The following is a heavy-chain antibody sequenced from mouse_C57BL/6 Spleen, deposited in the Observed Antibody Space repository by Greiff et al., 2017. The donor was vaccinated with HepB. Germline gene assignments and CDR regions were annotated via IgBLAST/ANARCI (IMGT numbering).Heavy chain of an antibody. J-gene: IGHJ2*01. V-gene: IGHV1-4*01. CDR3: ASDYDYFDC. CDR2: INTSSGYT. Sequence: VKLQQSGAELARPGASVKMSCKASGYTFTSYTMHWVKQRPGQGLEWIGYINTSSGYTKYNQKFKDKATLTADKSSSTAYMQLSSLTSEDSAVYYCASDYDYFDCWGKGTTLTVSS. CDR1: GYTFTSYT. D-gene: IGHD2-4*01.